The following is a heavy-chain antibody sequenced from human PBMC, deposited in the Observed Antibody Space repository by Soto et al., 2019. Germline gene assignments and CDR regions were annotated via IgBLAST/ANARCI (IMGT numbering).Heavy chain of an antibody. J-gene: IGHJ5*02. D-gene: IGHD3-3*01. CDR2: IYYSGST. Sequence: QVQLQESGPGLVKPSETLSLTCTVSGGSISSYYWSWIRQPPGKGLEWIGYIYYSGSTNYNPSLKSRVTISVDTSKNQFSLKLSSVTAADTAVYYCARHGTGYDFWSGMGWFDPWGQGTLVTVSS. CDR3: ARHGTGYDFWSGMGWFDP. CDR1: GGSISSYY. V-gene: IGHV4-59*08.